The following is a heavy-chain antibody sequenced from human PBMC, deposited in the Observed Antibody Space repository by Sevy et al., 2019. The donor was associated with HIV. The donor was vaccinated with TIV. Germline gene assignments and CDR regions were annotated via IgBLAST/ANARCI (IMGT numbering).Heavy chain of an antibody. CDR2: IYYSGST. V-gene: IGHV4-59*01. J-gene: IGHJ5*02. CDR3: AREYILDWSWFDP. Sequence: SETLSLTCTVSGGSISSYYWSWIRQPPGKGLEWIGYIYYSGSTNYNPSLKSRVTISVDTSKNQFSLKLSSVTAADTAVYYCAREYILDWSWFDPWGQGTLVTVSS. D-gene: IGHD3-3*01. CDR1: GGSISSYY.